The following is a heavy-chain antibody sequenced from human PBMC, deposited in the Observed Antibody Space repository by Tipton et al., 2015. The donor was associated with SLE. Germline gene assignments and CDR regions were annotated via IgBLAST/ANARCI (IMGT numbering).Heavy chain of an antibody. CDR2: INIDGSST. D-gene: IGHD2-15*01. CDR3: ARGDCSGTSYSLGCCSYRMDV. J-gene: IGHJ6*04. CDR1: GFTFSSYG. V-gene: IGHV3-74*01. Sequence: SLRLSCVGSGFTFSSYGMHWVCQAPGKGQVRVSRINIDGSSTTYADSVKGRFIISKDSAKNTLYVQINSLRVEDTAVYYCARGDCSGTSYSLGCCSYRMDVWGKQSPVTVTS.